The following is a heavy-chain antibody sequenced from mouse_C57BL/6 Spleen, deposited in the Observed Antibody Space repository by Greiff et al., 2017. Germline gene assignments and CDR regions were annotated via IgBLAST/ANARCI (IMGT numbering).Heavy chain of an antibody. CDR1: GYTFTSYW. D-gene: IGHD2-4*01. V-gene: IGHV1-7*01. CDR2: INPSRGYT. J-gene: IGHJ3*01. CDR3: ATYDYDGKTFAY. Sequence: QVHVKQSGAELAKPGASVKLSCKASGYTFTSYWMHWVKQRPGQGLEWIGYINPSRGYTKYNQKFKDKATLTADKSSSTAYMQLSSLTYEDSAVYYGATYDYDGKTFAYWGQGTLVTVSA.